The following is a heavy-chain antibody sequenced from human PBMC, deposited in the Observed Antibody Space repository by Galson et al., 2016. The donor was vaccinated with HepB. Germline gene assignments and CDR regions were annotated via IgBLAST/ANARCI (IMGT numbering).Heavy chain of an antibody. CDR1: RASVTSGGFY. D-gene: IGHD6-19*01. CDR3: ATKAGYTTGWGF. J-gene: IGHJ4*02. Sequence: TLSLTCAVSRASVTSGGFYWTWFRQHPVKGLEWIGYTYNGGTSYYAPSLRSRVTISVDTSKPEFSLSLNSVTAADTGVYYCATKAGYTTGWGFWGQGTLVTVSS. CDR2: TYNGGTS. V-gene: IGHV4-31*11.